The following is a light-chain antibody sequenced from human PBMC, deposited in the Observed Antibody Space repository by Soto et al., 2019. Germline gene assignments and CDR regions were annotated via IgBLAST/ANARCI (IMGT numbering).Light chain of an antibody. J-gene: IGLJ1*01. Sequence: QSALTHPASVSGSPGQSITISCTGTSSDVGGYDYVSWYQHHPGKAPKLTIYEVSNRPSGVSNRFSGSKSGNTASLTISGLQAEDEAEYYCSAYTGSSTDVFGTGTKVTV. CDR2: EVS. V-gene: IGLV2-14*01. CDR3: SAYTGSSTDV. CDR1: SSDVGGYDY.